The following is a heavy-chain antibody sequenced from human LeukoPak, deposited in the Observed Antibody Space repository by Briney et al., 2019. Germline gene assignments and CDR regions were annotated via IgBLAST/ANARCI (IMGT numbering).Heavy chain of an antibody. Sequence: ASVKVSCKASGYTFTNYDINWARQAPGQGPEWMGWMSPNSGNTGYAQKLQGRVTMTRDTSISTAYLELSSLRSEDTAVYYCARDGGGELWAFNYWGQGTLVTVSS. CDR3: ARDGGGELWAFNY. V-gene: IGHV1-8*01. D-gene: IGHD2-21*01. J-gene: IGHJ4*02. CDR2: MSPNSGNT. CDR1: GYTFTNYD.